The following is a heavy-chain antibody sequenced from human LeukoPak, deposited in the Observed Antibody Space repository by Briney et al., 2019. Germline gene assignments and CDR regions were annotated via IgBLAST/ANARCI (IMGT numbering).Heavy chain of an antibody. CDR3: ARDLGGTTGEGAFDI. V-gene: IGHV3-30*02. CDR2: IRYDGSNK. CDR1: GFTFSSYG. Sequence: TGGSLRLSCAASGFTFSSYGMHWVRQAPGKGLEWVAFIRYDGSNKYYADSVKGRFTISRDNSKNTLYLQMNSLRAEDMAVYYCARDLGGTTGEGAFDIWGQGTMVTVSS. D-gene: IGHD3-16*01. J-gene: IGHJ3*02.